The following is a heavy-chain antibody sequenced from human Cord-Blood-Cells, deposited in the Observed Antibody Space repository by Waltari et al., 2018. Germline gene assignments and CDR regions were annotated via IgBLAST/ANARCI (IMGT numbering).Heavy chain of an antibody. CDR1: GFTVSSNY. V-gene: IGHV3-66*01. CDR2: IYSGGRT. CDR3: ARDMYGGYDY. D-gene: IGHD5-12*01. Sequence: EVQLVESGGGLVQPGGSLRLSCAASGFTVSSNYMSWVRQAPGRGLEWGSVIYSGGRTYYADSVKGRFTISRDNSKNTLYLQMNSLRAEDTAVYYCARDMYGGYDYWGQGTLVTVSS. J-gene: IGHJ4*02.